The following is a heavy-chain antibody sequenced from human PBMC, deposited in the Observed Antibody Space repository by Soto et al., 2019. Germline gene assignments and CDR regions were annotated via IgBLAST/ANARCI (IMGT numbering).Heavy chain of an antibody. D-gene: IGHD3-3*01. CDR1: GGSISSYY. CDR2: IYYSGST. CDR3: ARLYDSYYMDV. Sequence: SETLSLTCTVSGGSISSYYWSWIRQPPGKGLEWIGYIYYSGSTNYNPSLKSRVTISVDTSKNQFSLKLSSVTAADTAVYYCARLYDSYYMDVWGKGTTVTVSS. V-gene: IGHV4-59*08. J-gene: IGHJ6*03.